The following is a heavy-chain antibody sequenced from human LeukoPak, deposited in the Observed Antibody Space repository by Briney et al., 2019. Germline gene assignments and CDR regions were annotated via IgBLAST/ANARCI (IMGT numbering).Heavy chain of an antibody. J-gene: IGHJ4*02. Sequence: ASVELSCTASGSTFTSYAMNWVRRSPGQGLGGRGWMNTNTGNPTYAQGFTGRFVFALDSSVSTAYLQSSSLKAEDTAVYYCARDQGEGWFGEVPLSYFDYWGQGTLVTVSS. CDR3: ARDQGEGWFGEVPLSYFDY. CDR2: MNTNTGNP. D-gene: IGHD3-10*01. CDR1: GSTFTSYA. V-gene: IGHV7-4-1*02.